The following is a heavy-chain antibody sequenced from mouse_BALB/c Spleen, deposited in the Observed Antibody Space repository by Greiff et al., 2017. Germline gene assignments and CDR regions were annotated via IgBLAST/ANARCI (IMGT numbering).Heavy chain of an antibody. J-gene: IGHJ4*01. CDR1: GFTFSSFG. CDR3: ARSPYVQAAMDY. D-gene: IGHD2-10*02. Sequence: EVKLVESGGGLVQPGGSRKLSCAASGFTFSSFGMHWVRQAPEKGLEWVAYISSGSSTIYYADTVKGRFTISRDNPKNTLFLQMTSLRSEDTAMYYCARSPYVQAAMDYWGQGTSVTVSS. V-gene: IGHV5-17*02. CDR2: ISSGSSTI.